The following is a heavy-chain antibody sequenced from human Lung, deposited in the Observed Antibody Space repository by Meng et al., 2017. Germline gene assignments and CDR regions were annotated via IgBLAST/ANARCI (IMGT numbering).Heavy chain of an antibody. J-gene: IGHJ4*02. CDR1: VGSFSDYY. CDR3: ARGPTTMAHDFDY. CDR2: INHSGST. Sequence: QVPLQAWGSGLLKPSETLSLTCVVSVGSFSDYYWSWIRQPPGKGLEWIGEINHSGSTNYNPSLESRATISVDTSQNNLSLKLSSVTAADSAVYYCARGPTTMAHDFDYWGQGTLVTVSS. D-gene: IGHD4-11*01. V-gene: IGHV4-34*01.